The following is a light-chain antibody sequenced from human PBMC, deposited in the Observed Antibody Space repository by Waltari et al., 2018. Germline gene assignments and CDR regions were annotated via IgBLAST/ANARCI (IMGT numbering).Light chain of an antibody. CDR2: KDT. Sequence: YALTQPPSLSVSPGQTARITCSGADLANQFAYWYQQKAGQAPILVIYKDTERPSEIPERFSGSSSGTTVTLTINEVQAEDEADYYCQSADASGPFVVFGGGTKLAVL. J-gene: IGLJ2*01. CDR1: DLANQF. V-gene: IGLV3-25*03. CDR3: QSADASGPFVV.